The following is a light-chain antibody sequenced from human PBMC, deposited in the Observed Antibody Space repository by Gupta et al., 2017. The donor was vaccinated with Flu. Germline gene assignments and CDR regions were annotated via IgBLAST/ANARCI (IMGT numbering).Light chain of an antibody. Sequence: GDRVTITCRASQSVSTYLNWYQQKPGKAPKLLSYAVSSLQSGVPSRFSGSGSGTDFTLTISSLQPEDFATYYCQQSSITPLTFGGGTNVEIK. CDR2: AVS. CDR1: QSVSTY. V-gene: IGKV1-39*01. J-gene: IGKJ4*01. CDR3: QQSSITPLT.